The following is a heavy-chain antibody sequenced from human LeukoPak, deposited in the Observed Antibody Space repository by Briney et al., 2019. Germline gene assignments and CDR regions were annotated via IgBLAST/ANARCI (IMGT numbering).Heavy chain of an antibody. CDR1: GGSISSYY. J-gene: IGHJ1*01. V-gene: IGHV4-4*07. CDR2: IYTSGST. CDR3: ARDGRVAAAGTGQH. Sequence: SETLSLTCTVSGGSISSYYWSWIRQPAGKGLEWIGRIYTSGSTYYNPSLKSRVTISVDTSKNQFSLKLSSVIAADTAVYYCARDGRVAAAGTGQHWGQGTLVTVSS. D-gene: IGHD6-13*01.